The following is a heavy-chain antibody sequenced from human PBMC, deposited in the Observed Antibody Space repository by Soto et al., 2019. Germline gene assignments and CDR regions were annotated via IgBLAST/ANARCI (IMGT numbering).Heavy chain of an antibody. CDR1: GGTFSSYA. CDR3: AQLDIVVVPAAKLYGMDV. V-gene: IGHV1-69*13. CDR2: IIPIFGTA. Sequence: SVKVSCKASGGTFSSYAISWVRQAPGQGLEWMGGIIPIFGTANYAQKFQGRVTITADESTSTAYVELSSLRSEDTAVYYCAQLDIVVVPAAKLYGMDVWGQGTTVTVSS. J-gene: IGHJ6*02. D-gene: IGHD2-2*01.